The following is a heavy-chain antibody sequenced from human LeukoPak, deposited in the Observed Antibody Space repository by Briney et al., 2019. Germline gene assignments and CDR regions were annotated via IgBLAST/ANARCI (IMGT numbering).Heavy chain of an antibody. J-gene: IGHJ4*02. CDR1: RFTFSSYA. CDR2: ISGSGTTT. V-gene: IGHV3-23*01. D-gene: IGHD3-9*01. Sequence: GGSLRLSCAASRFTFSSYAMSWVRQAPGKGLEWVSAISGSGTTTYYVDSVKGRFTISRDNSKNTLYLQMNGLGAEDTAVYYCAKDNDILTGYPGDYFDYWGQGTLVTVSS. CDR3: AKDNDILTGYPGDYFDY.